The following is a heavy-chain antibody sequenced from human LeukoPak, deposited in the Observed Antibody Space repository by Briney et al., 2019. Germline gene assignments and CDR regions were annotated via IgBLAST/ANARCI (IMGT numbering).Heavy chain of an antibody. CDR3: AKGFYCSSSTCLDY. Sequence: GGSLRLSCAASGFTFSNYGMSWVRQAPGKGLEWVSAISGSGGSTYYADSVKGRFTISRDNSKNTLYLQMNSLRAEDTAVYYCAKGFYCSSSTCLDYWGQGTLVTVSS. CDR2: ISGSGGST. V-gene: IGHV3-23*01. J-gene: IGHJ4*02. D-gene: IGHD2-2*01. CDR1: GFTFSNYG.